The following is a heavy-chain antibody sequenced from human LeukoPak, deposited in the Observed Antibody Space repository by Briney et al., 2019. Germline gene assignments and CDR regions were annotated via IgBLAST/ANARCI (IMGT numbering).Heavy chain of an antibody. J-gene: IGHJ6*02. V-gene: IGHV3-23*01. CDR1: GFTFSSYA. Sequence: GGSLRLSCAASGFTFSSYAMSWVRQAPGQGLEWVSAISGSGGSTYYADSVKGRFTISRDNSKNTLYLQMNSLRAEDTAVYYCAKALSLYYYYGMDVWGQGTTVTVSS. CDR3: AKALSLYYYYGMDV. CDR2: ISGSGGST. D-gene: IGHD5/OR15-5a*01.